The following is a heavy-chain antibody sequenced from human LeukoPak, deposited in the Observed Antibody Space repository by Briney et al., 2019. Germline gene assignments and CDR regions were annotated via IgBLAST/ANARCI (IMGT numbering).Heavy chain of an antibody. D-gene: IGHD2-15*01. CDR3: ARVVVEGSFDP. J-gene: IGHJ5*02. V-gene: IGHV1-69*04. Sequence: ASVKVSCMASGGAFISDGISWVRQAPGQGLEWMGRLITLSRIPHYAQKFKGRVTISADISTSTAYMELWSLRCEDTAVYYCARVVVEGSFDPWGQGTLVTVSS. CDR2: LITLSRIP. CDR1: GGAFISDG.